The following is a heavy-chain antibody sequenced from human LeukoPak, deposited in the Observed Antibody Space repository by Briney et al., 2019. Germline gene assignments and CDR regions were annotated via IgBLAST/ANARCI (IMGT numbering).Heavy chain of an antibody. CDR3: ARGGATVTAYYWYYGMDV. Sequence: ASVKVSCKASGYTFTSYGISWVRQAPGQGLEWMGWISAYNGNTNYAQKLQGRVTMTTDTSTSTAYMELRSLRSVDTAVYYCARGGATVTAYYWYYGMDVWGKGTTVTVSS. CDR2: ISAYNGNT. V-gene: IGHV1-18*04. D-gene: IGHD4-17*01. J-gene: IGHJ6*04. CDR1: GYTFTSYG.